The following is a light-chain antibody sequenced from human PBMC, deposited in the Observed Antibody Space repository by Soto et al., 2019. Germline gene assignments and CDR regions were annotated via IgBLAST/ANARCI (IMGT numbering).Light chain of an antibody. CDR3: CSYAGSRV. CDR1: SSDVGSYNL. V-gene: IGLV2-23*01. CDR2: EGS. J-gene: IGLJ1*01. Sequence: QSALTQPASVSGSPGQSITISCTGTSSDVGSYNLVSWYQQHPGKAPKLMIYEGSKRPSGVSNRFSGSKSGNTASLTISGLQAEDEADYYCCSYAGSRVFGTGTKLPS.